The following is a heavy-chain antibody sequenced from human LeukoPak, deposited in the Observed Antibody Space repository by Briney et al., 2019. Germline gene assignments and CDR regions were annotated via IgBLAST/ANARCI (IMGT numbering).Heavy chain of an antibody. V-gene: IGHV3-9*01. D-gene: IGHD2-15*01. Sequence: GGSLRLSCAASGFNFDDYAMHWVRQAPGKGLEWVSGISWNSDKIGYADSVKGRFTISRDNAKESLYLQMNSPRPEDTALYYCAKSGIFQGYYFYYMDVWGKGTTVTISS. J-gene: IGHJ6*03. CDR1: GFNFDDYA. CDR3: AKSGIFQGYYFYYMDV. CDR2: ISWNSDKI.